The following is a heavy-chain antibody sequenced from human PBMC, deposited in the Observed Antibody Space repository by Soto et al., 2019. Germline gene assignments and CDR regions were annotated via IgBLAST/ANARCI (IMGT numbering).Heavy chain of an antibody. D-gene: IGHD3-10*01. J-gene: IGHJ5*02. CDR1: GYTFTSYD. Sequence: ASVKVSCKASGYTFTSYDINWVRQATGQGLEWMGWMNPNSGKTGYAQKFQGRVTMTRNTSISTAYMELSSMRSEDTAVYYCARGTRGSFNWFDPWGQGTLVTVSS. CDR3: ARGTRGSFNWFDP. V-gene: IGHV1-8*01. CDR2: MNPNSGKT.